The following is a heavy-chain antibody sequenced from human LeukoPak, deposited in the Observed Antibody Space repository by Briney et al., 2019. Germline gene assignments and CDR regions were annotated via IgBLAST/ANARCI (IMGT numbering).Heavy chain of an antibody. CDR1: GGSINGYY. J-gene: IGHJ5*02. V-gene: IGHV4-59*01. Sequence: PSETLSLPCTVSGGSINGYYWSWIRQPPGKGLEFIGYIYSSGGTKYSPSLMGRVTISIDRSKQQFSLRVSSVTAADTAVYYCARSNYGYQKPFDHWGQGTLVTVSS. D-gene: IGHD5-24*01. CDR2: IYSSGGT. CDR3: ARSNYGYQKPFDH.